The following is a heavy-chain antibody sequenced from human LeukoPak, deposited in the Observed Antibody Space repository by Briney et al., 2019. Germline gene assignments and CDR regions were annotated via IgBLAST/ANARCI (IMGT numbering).Heavy chain of an antibody. J-gene: IGHJ3*02. Sequence: GASVNLSCEASGYTFTGYYMHGVRQAPRQGLEGMRWINPNSGGTKYAQKFQARVNITRDMSLRRAYVAVSRLRSADTAVYYCVRVATDAFDIWGQGTMVTVSS. CDR1: GYTFTGYY. CDR3: VRVATDAFDI. V-gene: IGHV1-2*02. CDR2: INPNSGGT. D-gene: IGHD5-12*01.